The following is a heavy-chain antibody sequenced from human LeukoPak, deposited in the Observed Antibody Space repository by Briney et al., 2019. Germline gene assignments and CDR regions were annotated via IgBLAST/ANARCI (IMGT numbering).Heavy chain of an antibody. CDR3: AREQLVFSLGL. CDR1: GFTFSRYW. CDR2: IKGDESST. Sequence: TGGSLRLSCAASGFTFSRYWMHWVRDVPGKGLVWVSRIKGDESSTNYADSVKGRFTISRDNAKNTLYLQMNSLRVEDTGVYYCAREQLVFSLGLWGQGTLVTVSS. V-gene: IGHV3-74*01. D-gene: IGHD1-1*01. J-gene: IGHJ4*02.